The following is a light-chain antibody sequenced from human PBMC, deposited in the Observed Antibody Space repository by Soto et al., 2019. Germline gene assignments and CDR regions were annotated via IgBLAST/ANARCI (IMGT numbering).Light chain of an antibody. CDR1: QGISSA. Sequence: ALPLTQSPSSLSASVGDRVTITCRASQGISSALAWYQQKPGKAPKLLIYDASSLESGVPSRFSGSGSGTDFTLTISSLQPEDFATYYCQPTFGPGTKVDIK. J-gene: IGKJ3*01. V-gene: IGKV1-13*02. CDR3: QPT. CDR2: DAS.